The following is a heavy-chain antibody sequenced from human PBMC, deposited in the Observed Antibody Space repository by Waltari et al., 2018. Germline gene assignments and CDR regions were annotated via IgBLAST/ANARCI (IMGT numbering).Heavy chain of an antibody. CDR3: ARDLMGYYDSSGSDY. D-gene: IGHD3-22*01. CDR2: IIPIFGTA. CDR1: GGPFSSYA. J-gene: IGHJ4*02. Sequence: QVQLVQSGAEVKKPGSSVKVSCKASGGPFSSYATSWVRPAPGQGLEWMGGIIPIFGTANYAQKFQGRVTITADESTSTAYMELSSLRSEDTAVYYCARDLMGYYDSSGSDYWGQGTLVTVSS. V-gene: IGHV1-69*01.